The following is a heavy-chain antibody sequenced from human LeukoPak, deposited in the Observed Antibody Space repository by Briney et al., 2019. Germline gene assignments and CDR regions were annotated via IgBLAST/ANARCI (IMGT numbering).Heavy chain of an antibody. V-gene: IGHV3-23*01. CDR1: GFTFSSYA. CDR2: ISGSGGST. J-gene: IGHJ4*02. D-gene: IGHD3-22*01. CDR3: AASKYYYDSSGYSF. Sequence: GGSLRLSCAASGFTFSSYAMSWVRQAPGKGLEWVSAISGSGGSTYYADSVKGRFTISRDNSKNTLYLQMNSLRAEDTAVYYCAASKYYYDSSGYSFWGQGTLVTVSS.